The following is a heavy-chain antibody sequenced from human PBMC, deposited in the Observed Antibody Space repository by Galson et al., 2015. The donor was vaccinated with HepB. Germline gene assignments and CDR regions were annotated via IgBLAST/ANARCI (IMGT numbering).Heavy chain of an antibody. Sequence: SVKVSCKVSGGTFSSYAISWVRQAPGQGLEWMGGIIPIFGIANYAQKFQGRVTITADESTSTAYMELSSLRSEDTAVYYCARVPDIVVVPAAMGVDYYYGMDVWGQGTTVTVSS. D-gene: IGHD2-2*01. CDR1: GGTFSSYA. CDR2: IIPIFGIA. J-gene: IGHJ6*02. CDR3: ARVPDIVVVPAAMGVDYYYGMDV. V-gene: IGHV1-69*13.